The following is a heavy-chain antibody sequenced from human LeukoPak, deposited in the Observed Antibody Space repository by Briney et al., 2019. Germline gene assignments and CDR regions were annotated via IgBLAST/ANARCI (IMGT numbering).Heavy chain of an antibody. Sequence: GGSLRLSCAASGFTVSSNYMSWVRQAPGKGLEWVSVIYSDGNTYYADSVKGRFTISRDNSKNTVYLQMNSLRAEDTAVYYCATPSGGYWGQGTLVTVSS. CDR2: IYSDGNT. CDR1: GFTVSSNY. CDR3: ATPSGGY. J-gene: IGHJ4*02. D-gene: IGHD6-25*01. V-gene: IGHV3-66*04.